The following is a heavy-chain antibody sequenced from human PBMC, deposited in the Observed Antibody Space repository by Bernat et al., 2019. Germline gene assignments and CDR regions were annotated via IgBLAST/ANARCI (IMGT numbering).Heavy chain of an antibody. V-gene: IGHV1-2*04. CDR2: ISPNSGGT. J-gene: IGHJ3*02. D-gene: IGHD3-22*01. CDR3: ARVRTYYYDSSGWGDAFDI. Sequence: QVQLVQSGAEVKKPGASVKVSCKASGYSFTGYYMHWVRQAPGQGLEWVGWISPNSGGTNYAQKFQGWVTMDRDTSISTAYMELSRLRSDDTAVYYCARVRTYYYDSSGWGDAFDIWGQGTMVTVSS. CDR1: GYSFTGYY.